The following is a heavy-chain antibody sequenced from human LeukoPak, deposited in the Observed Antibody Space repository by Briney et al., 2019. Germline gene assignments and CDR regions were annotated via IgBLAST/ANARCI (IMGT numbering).Heavy chain of an antibody. V-gene: IGHV3-30*02. CDR2: IRYDGDNK. CDR1: GFTFSNYG. Sequence: GGSLRLSCAASGFTFSNYGMHWVRQAPGKGLEWVTFIRYDGDNKYYAHSLKGRFTISRDNAKNSLYLQMNSLRAEDTAVYYCARRIGVRGYQLRYYYYMDVWGKGTTVTISS. D-gene: IGHD3-10*01. J-gene: IGHJ6*03. CDR3: ARRIGVRGYQLRYYYYMDV.